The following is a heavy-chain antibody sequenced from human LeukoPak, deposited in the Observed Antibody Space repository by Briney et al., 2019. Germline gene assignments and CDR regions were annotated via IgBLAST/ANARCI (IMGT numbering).Heavy chain of an antibody. CDR3: ATGRPAGETVGATVRAFDI. CDR2: FDPEDGET. CDR1: GYTLIELS. Sequence: ASVKVSCKVSGYTLIELSMHWVRQAPGKGLEWMGGFDPEDGETIYAQKFQGRVTMTEDTSTDTAYMELSSLRSEDTAVYYCATGRPAGETVGATVRAFDIWGQGTMVTVSS. D-gene: IGHD1-26*01. J-gene: IGHJ3*02. V-gene: IGHV1-24*01.